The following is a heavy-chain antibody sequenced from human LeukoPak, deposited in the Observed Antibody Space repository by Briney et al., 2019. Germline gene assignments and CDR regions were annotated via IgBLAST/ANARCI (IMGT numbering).Heavy chain of an antibody. V-gene: IGHV1-8*01. J-gene: IGHJ4*02. CDR1: GYTFTSYD. CDR3: ARDRGYYDYVWGSYRYTLQFDY. CDR2: MNPNSGNT. Sequence: GASVKVSCKASGYTFTSYDINWVRQATGQGLEWMGWMNPNSGNTGYAQKFQGRVTMTRNTSISTAYMELRSLRSDDTAVYYCARDRGYYDYVWGSYRYTLQFDYWGRGTLVTVSS. D-gene: IGHD3-16*02.